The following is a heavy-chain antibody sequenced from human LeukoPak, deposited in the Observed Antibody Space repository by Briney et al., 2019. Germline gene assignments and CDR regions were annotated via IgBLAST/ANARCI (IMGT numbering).Heavy chain of an antibody. Sequence: ASVKVSCKAYGGTFSSYAISWVRQAPGQGLEWMGGIIPIFSTANYALKFQGRVTITTDESTSTAYMEQSSLRSEDTAVYYCARAGIAARGDNYYMDVWGKGTTVTVSS. V-gene: IGHV1-69*05. CDR2: IIPIFSTA. J-gene: IGHJ6*03. D-gene: IGHD6-13*01. CDR3: ARAGIAARGDNYYMDV. CDR1: GGTFSSYA.